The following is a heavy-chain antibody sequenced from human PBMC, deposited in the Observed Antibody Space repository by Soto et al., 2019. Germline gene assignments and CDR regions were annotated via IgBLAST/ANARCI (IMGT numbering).Heavy chain of an antibody. CDR3: ATNYGSGSTHFDS. V-gene: IGHV1-69*02. J-gene: IGHJ4*02. CDR1: GGTFNTHT. Sequence: QVQLVQSGAEVKKPGSSVKVSCTASGGTFNTHTVSWLRQAPGQGPEWMGRIIPMLGMSNFALKFHGRVTINADKFTSTVYMVLTSLKSEDTGVYYCATNYGSGSTHFDSWGQGTLVLVSS. CDR2: IIPMLGMS. D-gene: IGHD3-10*01.